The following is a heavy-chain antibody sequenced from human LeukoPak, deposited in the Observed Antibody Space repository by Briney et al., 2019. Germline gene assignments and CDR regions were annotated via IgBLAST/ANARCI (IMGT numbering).Heavy chain of an antibody. CDR2: INPNSFST. Sequence: GSVKVSCKASGYTFTGYYMHWVRQAPGEGVEWMGRINPNSFSTNYAQHFHARVTLTSVTSISTAYMELSRLRSDDTAVYYCARGRRVGATGRGDFDIWGQGTMVTVSS. D-gene: IGHD1-26*01. V-gene: IGHV1-2*06. CDR1: GYTFTGYY. CDR3: ARGRRVGATGRGDFDI. J-gene: IGHJ3*02.